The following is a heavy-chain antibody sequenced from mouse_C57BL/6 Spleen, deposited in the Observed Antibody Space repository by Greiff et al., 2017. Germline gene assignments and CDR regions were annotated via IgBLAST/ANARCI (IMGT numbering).Heavy chain of an antibody. V-gene: IGHV1-4*01. Sequence: VQLVESGAELARPGASVKMSCKASGYTFTSYTMHWVKQRPGQGLEWIGYINPSSGYTKYNQKFKDKATLTADKSSSTAYMQLSSLTSEDSAVYYCARYDYDGAWFAYWGQGTLVTVSA. J-gene: IGHJ3*01. CDR1: GYTFTSYT. CDR3: ARYDYDGAWFAY. D-gene: IGHD2-4*01. CDR2: INPSSGYT.